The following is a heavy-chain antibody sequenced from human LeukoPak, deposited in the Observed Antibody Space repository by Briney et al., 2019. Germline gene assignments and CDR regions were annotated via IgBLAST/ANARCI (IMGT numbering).Heavy chain of an antibody. CDR3: ARDYSTVTTFFDY. V-gene: IGHV3-7*01. CDR2: IKQDGSEK. D-gene: IGHD4-17*01. J-gene: IGHJ4*02. Sequence: GGSLRLSCAASGFTFSSSWMTWVRQAPGKGLEWVANIKQDGSEKYYVDSVKGRFTISRDNAKNSLYLQMNSLRAEDTAVYYCARDYSTVTTFFDYWGQGTLVTVSS. CDR1: GFTFSSSW.